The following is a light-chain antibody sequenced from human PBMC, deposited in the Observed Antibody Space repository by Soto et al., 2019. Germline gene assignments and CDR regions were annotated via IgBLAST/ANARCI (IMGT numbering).Light chain of an antibody. CDR1: QSISSN. Sequence: EIVMTQSPATLSVSPGERATLSCRASQSISSNLAWYQQKPGQAPRLLIYGASSRATGLPARFSGSGSGTEFPLTISSLQSEDFAVYYWQQYNNSPYTFGQGTKLEI. CDR3: QQYNNSPYT. CDR2: GAS. V-gene: IGKV3-15*01. J-gene: IGKJ2*01.